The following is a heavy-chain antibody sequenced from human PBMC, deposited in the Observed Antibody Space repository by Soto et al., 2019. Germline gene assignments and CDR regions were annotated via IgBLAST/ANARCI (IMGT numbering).Heavy chain of an antibody. CDR3: ARHDISDWYIDY. J-gene: IGHJ4*02. V-gene: IGHV4-59*08. CDR1: SDSISSYH. Sequence: QVQLQESGPGLVKPSETLSLTCTVSSDSISSYHYSWIRQPPGKGLEWIGYIYYRGSANYNPSLKSRVTFSVDTSKNQFSLRVTSVTAADTAVYYCARHDISDWYIDYWGQGTLVTVSS. D-gene: IGHD2-21*02. CDR2: IYYRGSA.